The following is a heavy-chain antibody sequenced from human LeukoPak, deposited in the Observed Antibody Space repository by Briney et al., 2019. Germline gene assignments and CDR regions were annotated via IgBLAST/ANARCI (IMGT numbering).Heavy chain of an antibody. Sequence: SETLSLTCTVSGGSISSYYWSWIRQPPGKGLEWIGYIYYSGSTNYNPSLKSRVTISVDTSKNQFSLKLSSVTAADTAVYYCARAGGYGSGSYGYWGQGTLVTVSS. J-gene: IGHJ4*02. D-gene: IGHD3-10*01. V-gene: IGHV4-59*01. CDR3: ARAGGYGSGSYGY. CDR2: IYYSGST. CDR1: GGSISSYY.